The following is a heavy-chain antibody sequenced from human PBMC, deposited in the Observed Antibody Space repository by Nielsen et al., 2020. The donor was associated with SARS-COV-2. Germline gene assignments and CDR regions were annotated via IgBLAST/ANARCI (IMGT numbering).Heavy chain of an antibody. Sequence: GESLKISCAASGFTFSSYWMSWVRQAPGKGLEWVANIKQDGSEKYYVDSVKGRFTISRDNAKNSLYLQMNSLRAEDTAVYYCARGGDYAGDFDYWGQGTLVTVSS. CDR3: ARGGDYAGDFDY. V-gene: IGHV3-7*03. D-gene: IGHD4-17*01. CDR2: IKQDGSEK. CDR1: GFTFSSYW. J-gene: IGHJ4*02.